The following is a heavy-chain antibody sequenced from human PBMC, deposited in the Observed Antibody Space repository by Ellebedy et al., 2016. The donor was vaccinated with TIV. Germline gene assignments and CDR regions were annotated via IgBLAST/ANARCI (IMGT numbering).Heavy chain of an antibody. D-gene: IGHD2-15*01. V-gene: IGHV3-7*01. CDR3: AREGLSIVVVVAAALDY. Sequence: GGSLRLSCAASGFTFSIYWMSWVRQAPGKGLECVANIKQDGSEKSYVDSVKGRFTISRDNAKNSLYLQMNSLKAEDTAVYYCAREGLSIVVVVAAALDYWGQGTLVTVSS. CDR2: IKQDGSEK. J-gene: IGHJ4*02. CDR1: GFTFSIYW.